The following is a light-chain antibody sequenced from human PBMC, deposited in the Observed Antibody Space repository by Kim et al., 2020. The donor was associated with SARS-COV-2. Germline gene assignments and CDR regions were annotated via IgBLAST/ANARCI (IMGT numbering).Light chain of an antibody. CDR2: GKN. CDR1: SLRSYY. J-gene: IGLJ3*02. CDR3: NSRDSSGNRV. V-gene: IGLV3-19*01. Sequence: VAMGQTVRITCQGDSLRSYYASWYQQKPGQAPVLVIYGKNNRPSGIPDRFSGSSSGNTASLTITGAQAEDEADYYCNSRDSSGNRVFGGGTQLTVL.